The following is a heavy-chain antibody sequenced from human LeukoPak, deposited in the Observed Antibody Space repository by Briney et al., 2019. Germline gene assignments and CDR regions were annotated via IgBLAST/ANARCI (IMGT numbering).Heavy chain of an antibody. CDR3: AKDRSFIGLDI. J-gene: IGHJ3*02. D-gene: IGHD1-26*01. V-gene: IGHV3-20*04. CDR2: LNWNGGRT. CDR1: GFTFDDHG. Sequence: GGSLRLSCAASGFTFDDHGMSWVRQVPGKGLEWVSGLNWNGGRTGYADSVKGRFTISRDNAKNSLYLQMNSLRAEDTAFYYCAKDRSFIGLDIWGQGTMVIVSS.